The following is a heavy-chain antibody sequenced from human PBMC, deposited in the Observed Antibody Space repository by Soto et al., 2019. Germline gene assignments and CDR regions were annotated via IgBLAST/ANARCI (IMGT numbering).Heavy chain of an antibody. CDR1: GFTFEDFA. V-gene: IGHV3-9*01. J-gene: IGHJ4*02. D-gene: IGHD4-17*01. CDR3: AKDIAFGDSWAHYFDY. CDR2: ISWNSGRR. Sequence: EVQLVESGGGLVQPGRSLRLSCAASGFTFEDFAMHWVRQVPGKGLEWVSGISWNSGRRGYADSVRGRFTISRDNAKNSLYLQMNSLRAEDTALYYCAKDIAFGDSWAHYFDYWGQGTLVTVSS.